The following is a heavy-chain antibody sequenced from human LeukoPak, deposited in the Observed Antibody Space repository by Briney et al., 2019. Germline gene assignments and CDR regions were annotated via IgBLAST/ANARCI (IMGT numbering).Heavy chain of an antibody. CDR1: GFTFGSYW. D-gene: IGHD3-3*01. CDR3: ARTYYDFWSGYYSHEGNPFDY. Sequence: GGSLRLSCAASGFTFGSYWMSRVRQAPGKGLEWVSDISSSSSTIYYADSVKGRFTISRDNAKNSLYLEMNSLRAEDTAVYYCARTYYDFWSGYYSHEGNPFDYWGQGTLVTVSS. J-gene: IGHJ4*02. V-gene: IGHV3-48*01. CDR2: ISSSSSTI.